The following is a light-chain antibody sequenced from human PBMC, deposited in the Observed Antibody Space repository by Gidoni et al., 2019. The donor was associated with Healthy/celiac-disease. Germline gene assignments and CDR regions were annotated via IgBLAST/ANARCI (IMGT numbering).Light chain of an antibody. CDR2: YKSDSDK. J-gene: IGLJ3*02. Sequence: QAVLTQPSSLSASPGASASLPCTLRSGINVGTYRIYWYKQKSGSPPQYLLRYKSDSDKQQGSGVPSRFAGSKDASANAGILLISGLQSEDGSDYYFMIWHSSAWVFGGGTKLTVL. CDR1: SGINVGTYR. CDR3: MIWHSSAWV. V-gene: IGLV5-45*03.